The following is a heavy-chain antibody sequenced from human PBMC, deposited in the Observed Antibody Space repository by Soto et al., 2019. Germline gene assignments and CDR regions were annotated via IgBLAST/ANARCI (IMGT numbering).Heavy chain of an antibody. V-gene: IGHV1-3*01. J-gene: IGHJ4*01. D-gene: IGHD3-16*01. CDR3: VRDRMNEIDRLDY. CDR2: ITAANGNT. Sequence: ASVKVSCKASGYIFTNYSFHRVRQAPGQSLEWMGWITAANGNTQYSQDFQDRVSFTRDTSANTAYMELSSLTSEDTAVYYCVRDRMNEIDRLDYW. CDR1: GYIFTNYS.